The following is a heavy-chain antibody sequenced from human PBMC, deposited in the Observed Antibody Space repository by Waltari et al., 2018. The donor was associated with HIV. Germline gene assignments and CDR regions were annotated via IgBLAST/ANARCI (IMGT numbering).Heavy chain of an antibody. CDR1: GFTFSSYW. J-gene: IGHJ4*02. CDR2: INRDGSST. D-gene: IGHD3-16*01. CDR3: ASLYNYVWGSPPPFDY. V-gene: IGHV3-74*01. Sequence: EVQLVESGGGLVQPGGSLRLSCAASGFTFSSYWMHSVRQAPGKGLVWVSRINRDGSSTNYADSVKGRFTISRDNAKNTVYLQMNSLRAEDTALYYCASLYNYVWGSPPPFDYWGQGTLVTVSS.